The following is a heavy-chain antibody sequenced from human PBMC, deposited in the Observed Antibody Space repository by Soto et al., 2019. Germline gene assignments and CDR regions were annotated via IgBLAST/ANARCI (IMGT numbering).Heavy chain of an antibody. CDR3: TGVPASKHGFDY. CDR2: IRSKPYGGTT. CDR1: GFTFGDYG. D-gene: IGHD6-13*01. Sequence: GGSLRLSCIGSGFTFGDYGMSWFRQAPGKGLEWVGFIRSKPYGGTTECAASVKGRFTISRDDSKDIAYLQMSSLKTEDTALYYCTGVPASKHGFDYWGQGTLVTVSS. V-gene: IGHV3-49*03. J-gene: IGHJ4*02.